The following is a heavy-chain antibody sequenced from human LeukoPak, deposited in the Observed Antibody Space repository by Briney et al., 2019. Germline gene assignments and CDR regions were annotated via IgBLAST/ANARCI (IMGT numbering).Heavy chain of an antibody. Sequence: GGSLRLSCAASGFTFSSYGMHWVRQAPGKGLEWVAFIRYDGSNKYYADSVKGRFTISRDNSKNTLYLQMNSLRAEDTAVYYCVSTFGVVTAQPEPWGQGTLVTVSS. CDR2: IRYDGSNK. J-gene: IGHJ5*02. V-gene: IGHV3-30*02. CDR1: GFTFSSYG. D-gene: IGHD3-3*01. CDR3: VSTFGVVTAQPEP.